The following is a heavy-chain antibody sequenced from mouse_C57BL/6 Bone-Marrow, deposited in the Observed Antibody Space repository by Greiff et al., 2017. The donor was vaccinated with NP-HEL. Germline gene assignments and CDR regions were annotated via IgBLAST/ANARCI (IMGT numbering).Heavy chain of an antibody. CDR2: ISSGGSTI. Sequence: EVKVVESGGDLVKPGGSLKLSCAASGFTFSDYGMHWVRQAPEKGLEWVAYISSGGSTIYYADTVKGRFTISRDNAKNTLFLQMTSLRSEDTAMYYCARNYYGSSYVYAMDYWGQGTSVTVSS. D-gene: IGHD1-1*01. CDR3: ARNYYGSSYVYAMDY. J-gene: IGHJ4*01. V-gene: IGHV5-17*01. CDR1: GFTFSDYG.